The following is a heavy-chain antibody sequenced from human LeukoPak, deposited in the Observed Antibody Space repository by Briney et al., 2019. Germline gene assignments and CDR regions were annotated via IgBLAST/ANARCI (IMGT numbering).Heavy chain of an antibody. CDR1: GFIFSSYG. V-gene: IGHV3-23*01. Sequence: GGSLRLSCAASGFIFSSYGMHWVRQAPGKGLEWVSIINYSGTDTYYADSVKGRFTISRDNSKNTLYLQMNSLRGEDTAVYYCAKGRQLRRSDAFDIWGQGTMVTVSS. J-gene: IGHJ3*02. D-gene: IGHD1-26*01. CDR3: AKGRQLRRSDAFDI. CDR2: INYSGTDT.